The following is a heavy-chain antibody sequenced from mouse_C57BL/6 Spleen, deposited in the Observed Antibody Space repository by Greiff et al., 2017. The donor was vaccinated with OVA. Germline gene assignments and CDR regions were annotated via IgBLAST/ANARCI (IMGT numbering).Heavy chain of an antibody. V-gene: IGHV1-18*01. D-gene: IGHD1-1*01. CDR1: GYTFTDYN. Sequence: VQLKQSGPELVKPGASVKIPCKASGYTFTDYNMDWVKQSHGKSLEWIGDINPNNGGTIYNQKFKGKATLTVDKSSSTAYMELRSLTSEDTAVYYCARWGGSRYFDVWGTGTTVTVSS. J-gene: IGHJ1*03. CDR3: ARWGGSRYFDV. CDR2: INPNNGGT.